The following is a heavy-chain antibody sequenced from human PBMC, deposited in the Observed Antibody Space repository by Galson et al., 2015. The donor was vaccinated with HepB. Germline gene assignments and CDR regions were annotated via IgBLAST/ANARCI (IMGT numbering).Heavy chain of an antibody. CDR1: GYTFTSYG. CDR2: ISAYNGNT. V-gene: IGHV1-18*01. J-gene: IGHJ6*03. CDR3: ASVSGSYEGYYYMDV. D-gene: IGHD3-16*01. Sequence: SVKVSCKASGYTFTSYGISWVRQAPGQGLEWMGWISAYNGNTNYAQKLQGRVTMTTDTSTSTAYMELGSLRSDDTAVYYCASVSGSYEGYYYMDVWGKGTTVTVSS.